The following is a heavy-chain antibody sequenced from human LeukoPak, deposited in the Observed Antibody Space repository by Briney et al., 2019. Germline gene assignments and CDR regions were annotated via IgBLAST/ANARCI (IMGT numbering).Heavy chain of an antibody. Sequence: TSETLSLTCTVSGGSISSDYWSWIRRPAGKGLEWIGRIYTSGSTNYNPSLKSRVTMSVDTAKNQFSLKLSSVTPADTAVYYCASYGGNSGKAFDIWGQGTMVTVSS. CDR3: ASYGGNSGKAFDI. CDR2: IYTSGST. V-gene: IGHV4-4*07. D-gene: IGHD4-23*01. CDR1: GGSISSDY. J-gene: IGHJ3*02.